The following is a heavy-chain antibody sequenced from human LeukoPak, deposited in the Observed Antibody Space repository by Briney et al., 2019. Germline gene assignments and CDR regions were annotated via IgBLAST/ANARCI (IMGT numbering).Heavy chain of an antibody. Sequence: ASVKVSCKASGYTFTSYGISWVRQAPGQGLEWMGWISAYNGNTNYAQKLQGRVTMTTDTSTSTAYMELRSLRSDDTAVYYCAMIAPYDSSSWPGYFDYWGQGTLVTVSS. CDR2: ISAYNGNT. V-gene: IGHV1-18*04. CDR1: GYTFTSYG. CDR3: AMIAPYDSSSWPGYFDY. J-gene: IGHJ4*02. D-gene: IGHD6-13*01.